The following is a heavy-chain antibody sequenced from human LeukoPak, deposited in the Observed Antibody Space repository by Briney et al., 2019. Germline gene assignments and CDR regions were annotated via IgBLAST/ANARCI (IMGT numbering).Heavy chain of an antibody. V-gene: IGHV3-21*01. Sequence: GGSLRLSCAASGFTFSSYSMNWVRQAPGKGLEWVSSISSSSSYVYYADSVKGRFTISRDNAKNSLYLQMNSLIAEDTAVYYCARLIEDVLLWFGELSPLDYRGQGTLVNVS. CDR2: ISSSSSYV. CDR3: ARLIEDVLLWFGELSPLDY. D-gene: IGHD3-10*01. J-gene: IGHJ4*02. CDR1: GFTFSSYS.